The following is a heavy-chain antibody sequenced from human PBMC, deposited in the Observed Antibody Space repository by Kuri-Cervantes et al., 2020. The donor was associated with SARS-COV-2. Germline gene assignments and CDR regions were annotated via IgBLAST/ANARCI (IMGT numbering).Heavy chain of an antibody. V-gene: IGHV2-26*01. J-gene: IGHJ4*02. D-gene: IGHD4-11*01. Sequence: SGPTLVKPTETLTLTCTVSGFSLSNARMGVSWIRQPPGKALEWLAAIFSNDEKSYSTSLKSRLTISKDTSKSQVVLTMTNMDPVDTATYYCERIRMTTVTTASFDYWGQGTLVTVSS. CDR2: IFSNDEK. CDR1: GFSLSNARMG. CDR3: ERIRMTTVTTASFDY.